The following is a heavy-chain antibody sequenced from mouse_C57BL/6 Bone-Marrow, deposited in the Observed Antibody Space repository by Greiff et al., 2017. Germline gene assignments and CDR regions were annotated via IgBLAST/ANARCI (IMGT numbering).Heavy chain of an antibody. CDR1: GYSITSCYY. CDR2: ISYDGSN. D-gene: IGHD1-1*01. Sequence: DVKLQESGPGLVKPSQSLSLTCSVTGYSITSCYYWNWIRQFPGNKLEWMGYISYDGSNNSNQSLKNRITITRHTSKNQVFLKLNSVTTDDTATYYCAIITKYRLFAYWGQGTLVTVSA. CDR3: AIITKYRLFAY. J-gene: IGHJ3*01. V-gene: IGHV3-6*01.